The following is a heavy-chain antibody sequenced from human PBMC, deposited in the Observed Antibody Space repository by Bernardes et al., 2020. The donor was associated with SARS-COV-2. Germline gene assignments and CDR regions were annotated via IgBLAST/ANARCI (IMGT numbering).Heavy chain of an antibody. CDR2: ISHDGRNK. D-gene: IGHD2-15*01. CDR3: ARGSRGAVVPATRAFDF. V-gene: IGHV3-30*04. J-gene: IGHJ3*01. CDR1: GFVFSNYD. Sequence: GGSLRLSCAASGFVFSNYDLHWVRLAPGKGLQWVGMISHDGRNKFYAGAVEGRFTFSRDNSRNTLSLQMNSLRSEDSAVYYCARGSRGAVVPATRAFDFWGRGTMVTVSS.